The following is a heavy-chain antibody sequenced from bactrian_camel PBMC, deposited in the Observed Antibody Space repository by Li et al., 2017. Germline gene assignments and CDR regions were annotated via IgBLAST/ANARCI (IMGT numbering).Heavy chain of an antibody. CDR3: AWSFSRSDCYSDSAEDFPF. CDR1: IYRNYV. J-gene: IGHJ4*01. Sequence: HVQLVESGGGSVQNGGSLRLSCEPVIYRNYVMGWFREVTGKDREEVAVIDSDGSTRYTDRVKGRFTISEDNAKQTIDLQMNSLKPEDTAMYVCAWSFSRSDCYSDSAEDFPFWGQGTQVTVS. CDR2: IDSDGST. D-gene: IGHD1*01. V-gene: IGHV3S53*01.